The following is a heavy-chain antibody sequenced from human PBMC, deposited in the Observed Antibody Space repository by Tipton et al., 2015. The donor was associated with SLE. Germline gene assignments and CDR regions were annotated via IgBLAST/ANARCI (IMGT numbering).Heavy chain of an antibody. Sequence: SLRLSCVASGFSFSGYAMSWVRQIPGKGLEWVGRGRNKANSYTTEYDASVKGRFTISRDDSKNSLFLQMNSLKIDDSAVYYCTRGGTAATKYYSPMDVWGQGTTVTVSS. CDR3: TRGGTAATKYYSPMDV. D-gene: IGHD6-13*01. V-gene: IGHV3-72*01. CDR1: GFSFSGYA. J-gene: IGHJ6*02. CDR2: GRNKANSYTT.